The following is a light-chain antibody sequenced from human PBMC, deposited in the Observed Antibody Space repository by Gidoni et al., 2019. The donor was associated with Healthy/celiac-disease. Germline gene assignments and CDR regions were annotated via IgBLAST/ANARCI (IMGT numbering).Light chain of an antibody. Sequence: DIQMTKSPSSLSASVGDRVTITCRASQSISSYLNWYQQKPGKAPKLLIYAASSLQSGVPSRFSGSGSGTDFTLTISSLQPEDFATYYCQQSYSTPPTFXXXTKLEIK. J-gene: IGKJ2*01. CDR2: AAS. V-gene: IGKV1-39*01. CDR3: QQSYSTPPT. CDR1: QSISSY.